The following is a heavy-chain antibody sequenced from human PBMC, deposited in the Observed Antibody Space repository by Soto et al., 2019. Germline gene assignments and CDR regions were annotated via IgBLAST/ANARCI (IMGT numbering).Heavy chain of an antibody. CDR2: IIPILGIA. D-gene: IGHD3-22*01. CDR3: ARSRDYYDSSGYRY. V-gene: IGHV1-69*02. Sequence: SVKVSCKASGATFSSYTISWVRQAPGQGLEWMGRIIPILGIANYAQKFQGWVTMTRDTSISTAYMELSRLRSDDTAVYYCARSRDYYDSSGYRYRGQGTLGTVAS. CDR1: GATFSSYT. J-gene: IGHJ4*02.